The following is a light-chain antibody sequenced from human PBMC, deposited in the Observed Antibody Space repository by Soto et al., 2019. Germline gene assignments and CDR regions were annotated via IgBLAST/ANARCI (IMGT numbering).Light chain of an antibody. J-gene: IGLJ1*01. Sequence: QSVLTQPPSASGTPRQWVTISCSGSSSNIGSNTVTWYRQLPGTAPKLLIYGNNQRPSGVPDRFSGSKSGTSASLAISGLQSEDEADYYCAAWDDSLNGRYVFGTGTKLTVL. CDR3: AAWDDSLNGRYV. CDR2: GNN. CDR1: SSNIGSNT. V-gene: IGLV1-44*01.